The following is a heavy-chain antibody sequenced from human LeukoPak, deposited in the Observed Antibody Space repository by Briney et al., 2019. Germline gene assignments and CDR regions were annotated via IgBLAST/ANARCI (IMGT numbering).Heavy chain of an antibody. CDR2: IKPDGSEK. CDR3: ARRYYDSNDYYYGNYFDY. D-gene: IGHD3-22*01. V-gene: IGHV3-7*01. J-gene: IGHJ4*02. Sequence: GGSLRLSCAASGFTVSSNYMSWVRQAPGKGLEWVANIKPDGSEKYYVDSVKGRFTISRDKAKNSVYLQMNSLRAEDTAVYYCARRYYDSNDYYYGNYFDYWGQGTMVIVSS. CDR1: GFTVSSNY.